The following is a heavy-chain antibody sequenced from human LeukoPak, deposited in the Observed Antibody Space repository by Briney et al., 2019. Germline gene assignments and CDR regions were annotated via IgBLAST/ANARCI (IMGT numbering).Heavy chain of an antibody. V-gene: IGHV1-69*13. CDR3: ARAHRQLERLGRYYFDY. J-gene: IGHJ4*02. D-gene: IGHD1-1*01. CDR2: IIPIFGTA. CDR1: GGTFSSYA. Sequence: SLKVSCKASGGTFSSYAISWVRQAPGQGLEWMGGIIPIFGTANYAQKFQGRVTITADESTSTAYMELSSLRSEDAAVYYCARAHRQLERLGRYYFDYWGQGTLVTVSS.